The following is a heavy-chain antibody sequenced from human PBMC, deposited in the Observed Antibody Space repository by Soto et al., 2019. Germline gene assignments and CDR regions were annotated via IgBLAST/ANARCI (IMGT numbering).Heavy chain of an antibody. J-gene: IGHJ6*03. CDR1: GGTFSSYT. CDR3: ARVITGTSWGDYYYYMDV. CDR2: IIPILGNT. V-gene: IGHV1-8*02. D-gene: IGHD1-20*01. Sequence: ASVKVSCTASGGTFSSYTISWVRQAPGQGLEWMGRIIPILGNTGYAQKFQGRVTMTRNTSISTAYMELSSLRSEDTAVYYCARVITGTSWGDYYYYMDVWGKGTTVTVSS.